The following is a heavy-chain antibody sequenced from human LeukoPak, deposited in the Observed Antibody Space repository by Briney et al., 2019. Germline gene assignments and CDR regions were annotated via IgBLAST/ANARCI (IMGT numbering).Heavy chain of an antibody. CDR2: INHLGST. D-gene: IGHD3-9*01. V-gene: IGHV4-34*01. CDR1: GGSFSGYY. CDR3: ARGGYNIDWMKDAPDN. J-gene: IGHJ4*02. Sequence: PSETLSLTCGVYGGSFSGYYYNWIRQSPGKGLDWIAEINHLGSTNYNPSLKSRVAISIDTSKSQFSLRLSSVTAADTAVYYCARGGYNIDWMKDAPDNWGQGTLVTVSS.